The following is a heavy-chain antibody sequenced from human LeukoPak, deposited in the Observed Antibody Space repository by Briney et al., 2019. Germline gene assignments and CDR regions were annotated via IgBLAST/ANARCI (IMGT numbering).Heavy chain of an antibody. D-gene: IGHD4-17*01. CDR3: ARDSRYGPIDY. V-gene: IGHV4-61*02. Sequence: ASQTLSLTCTVPGGSISSGSYYWSWIRQPAGKGLEWIGRIYTSGSTNYNPSLKSRVTISVDTSKNQFSLKLSSVTAADTAVYYCARDSRYGPIDYWGQGTLVTVSS. CDR1: GGSISSGSYY. J-gene: IGHJ4*02. CDR2: IYTSGST.